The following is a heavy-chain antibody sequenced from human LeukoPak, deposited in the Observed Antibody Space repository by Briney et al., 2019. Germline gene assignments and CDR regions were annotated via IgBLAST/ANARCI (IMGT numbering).Heavy chain of an antibody. Sequence: GGSLRLSCAASGLTFSSHWMHWVRQAPGKGLVWVSRITNDGSSTTYADSVKGRFTISRDNAKNMLYLQVNSLRAEDTAVYYCASLLVAGVASVDYWGQGTLVTVSS. CDR3: ASLLVAGVASVDY. CDR1: GLTFSSHW. D-gene: IGHD6-19*01. J-gene: IGHJ4*02. V-gene: IGHV3-74*01. CDR2: ITNDGSST.